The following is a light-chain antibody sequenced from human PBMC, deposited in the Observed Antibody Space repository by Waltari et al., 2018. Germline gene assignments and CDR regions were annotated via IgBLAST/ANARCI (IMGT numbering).Light chain of an antibody. CDR2: GAS. CDR3: HQYGSSPT. J-gene: IGKJ1*01. Sequence: EIVLTQSPGTLSLSPGERATPSCRASQNVNNNYLAWYQQKPGQAPRLLIYGASSRATGIPDRFSGSGSGTDFTLTISRLEPEDFAVYYCHQYGSSPTFGQGTKVEIK. CDR1: QNVNNNY. V-gene: IGKV3-20*01.